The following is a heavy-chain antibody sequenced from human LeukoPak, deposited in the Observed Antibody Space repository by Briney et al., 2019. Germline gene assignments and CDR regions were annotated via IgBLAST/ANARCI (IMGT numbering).Heavy chain of an antibody. CDR3: ASLHRGYSYGFPDWFDP. CDR1: GGSISSYY. D-gene: IGHD5-18*01. CDR2: IYYSGST. J-gene: IGHJ5*02. Sequence: PSETLSLTCTVSGGSISSYYWSWIRQPPGKGLEWIGYIYYSGSTNYNPSLKSRVTISVDTSKNQFSLKLSSVTAADTAVYYCASLHRGYSYGFPDWFDPWGQGTLVTVSS. V-gene: IGHV4-59*12.